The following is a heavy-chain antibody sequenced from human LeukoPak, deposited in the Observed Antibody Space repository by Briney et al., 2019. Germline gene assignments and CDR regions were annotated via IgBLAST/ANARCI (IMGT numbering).Heavy chain of an antibody. CDR3: TRQKMPTLTHDGFDI. CDR1: GFTFSSYW. V-gene: IGHV3-7*01. Sequence: GGSLRLSCAASGFTFSSYWMSWVRQAPGKGLEWVANIKQDGSEKYYVDSVKGRFTISRDNAKNSLYLQMNSLRAEDTAVYYCTRQKMPTLTHDGFDIWGQGTMVTVSS. J-gene: IGHJ3*02. CDR2: IKQDGSEK. D-gene: IGHD5-24*01.